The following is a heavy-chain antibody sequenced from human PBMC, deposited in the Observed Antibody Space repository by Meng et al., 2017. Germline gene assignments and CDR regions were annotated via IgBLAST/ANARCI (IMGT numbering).Heavy chain of an antibody. CDR1: GFTFSSYA. J-gene: IGHJ4*02. CDR2: ISGSGGST. Sequence: GRLVGPGGGAVQPGRSLRLSCAASGFTFSSYAMSWVRQAPGKGLEWVSAISGSGGSTYYADSVKGRFTISRDNSKNTLYLQMNSLRAEDTAVYYCAKDLTAAAGSWGQGTLVTVSS. CDR3: AKDLTAAAGS. V-gene: IGHV3-23*04. D-gene: IGHD6-13*01.